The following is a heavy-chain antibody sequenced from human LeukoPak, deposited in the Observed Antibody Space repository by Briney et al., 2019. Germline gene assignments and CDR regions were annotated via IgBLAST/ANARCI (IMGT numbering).Heavy chain of an antibody. CDR3: AKGKVSTFLNWFDP. CDR2: ISATGGSP. CDR1: GFTFSTYA. Sequence: PGGSLRLSCGASGFTFSTYAMTWVRQAPGKGLEWVSAISATGGSPYYADSVKGRFTISRDNSKNTLYLQMNSLRAEDTAVYYCAKGKVSTFLNWFDPWGQGTLVTVPS. J-gene: IGHJ5*02. V-gene: IGHV3-23*01. D-gene: IGHD3-3*01.